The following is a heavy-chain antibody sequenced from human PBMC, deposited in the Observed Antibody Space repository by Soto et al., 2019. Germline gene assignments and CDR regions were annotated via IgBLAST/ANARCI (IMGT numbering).Heavy chain of an antibody. CDR1: GFTFSSYD. J-gene: IGHJ6*02. D-gene: IGHD3-9*01. CDR2: IGTDGNT. CDR3: ARDRGPYDYFAMDV. V-gene: IGHV3-13*01. Sequence: VHLVESGRGLVQPGGSLRLSCAVSGFTFSSYDMHWVRQRTGKGLEWVSAIGTDGNTYYTASVKGRFTISRENAKNSLYLQMDSLRAEDTAVYYCARDRGPYDYFAMDVWGQGTTVTVSS.